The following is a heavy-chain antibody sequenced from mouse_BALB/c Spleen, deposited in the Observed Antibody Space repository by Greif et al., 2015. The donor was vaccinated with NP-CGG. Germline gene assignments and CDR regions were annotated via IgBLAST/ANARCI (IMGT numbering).Heavy chain of an antibody. CDR3: TRYGNYRYFDV. D-gene: IGHD2-1*01. CDR2: INPSNGGT. V-gene: IGHV1S81*02. Sequence: QVQLKQSGAELVKPGASVKLSCKASGYTFTNYYMYWVKQRPGQGLEWIGEINPSNGGTNFDEKFKSKATLTVDKSSSTTYMQLSSLTSEDSAVYYCTRYGNYRYFDVWGAGTTVTVSS. CDR1: GYTFTNYY. J-gene: IGHJ1*01.